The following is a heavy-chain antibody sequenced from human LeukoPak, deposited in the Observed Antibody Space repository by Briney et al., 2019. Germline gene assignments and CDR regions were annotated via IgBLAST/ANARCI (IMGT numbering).Heavy chain of an antibody. D-gene: IGHD4-17*01. V-gene: IGHV3-23*01. Sequence: PGRSLRLSCAASGFTFSTYAMSWVRQAPGKGLQWVAFIGAEGDTYYAESVKGRFTVSRDNSRNTIYLHLNSLTGDDTATYYCVKSATVTTPRGRFDVWGQGTMVTVSS. J-gene: IGHJ3*01. CDR1: GFTFSTYA. CDR2: IGAEGDT. CDR3: VKSATVTTPRGRFDV.